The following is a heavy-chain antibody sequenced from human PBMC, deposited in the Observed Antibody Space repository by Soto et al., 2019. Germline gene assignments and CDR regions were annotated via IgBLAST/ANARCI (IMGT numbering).Heavy chain of an antibody. Sequence: QVQLVQSGAEVKKPGSSVTVSCKASGGTFSSYAISWVRQAPGQGLEWMGGIIPIFGTANCAQKFQGRVTMTADESTSTAYMELRSLRSEYTAVYYCARPRTYYYDSSGYYTLDYWGQGTLVTVSS. V-gene: IGHV1-69*01. D-gene: IGHD3-22*01. CDR3: ARPRTYYYDSSGYYTLDY. CDR1: GGTFSSYA. J-gene: IGHJ4*02. CDR2: IIPIFGTA.